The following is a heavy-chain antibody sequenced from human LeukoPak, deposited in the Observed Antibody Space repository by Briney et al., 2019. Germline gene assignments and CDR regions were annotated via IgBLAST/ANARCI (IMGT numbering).Heavy chain of an antibody. Sequence: PGGSLRLSGAASGFTFSSYWMHWVRQAPGKGSVWFSRINSDGSTTNYADSVRGRFTISRDNAKNTLYLQMNSLRVEDTAVYYCAGVIYYTSDAFDIWGQGTMVTVSS. J-gene: IGHJ3*02. CDR2: INSDGSTT. CDR1: GFTFSSYW. CDR3: AGVIYYTSDAFDI. D-gene: IGHD3-22*01. V-gene: IGHV3-74*01.